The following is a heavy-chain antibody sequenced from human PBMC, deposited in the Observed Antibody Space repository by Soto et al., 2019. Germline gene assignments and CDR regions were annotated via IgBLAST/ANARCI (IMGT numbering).Heavy chain of an antibody. CDR1: GFSFRSYG. Sequence: PGGSLRLSCAASGFSFRSYGMHWVRQAPGKGLEWMAVISYDGDNKYYADSVKGRFTISRDNSKNTLYMQMNSLRAEDTAVYYCVKDVNKLLTIPHGYNCFDHWGQGTLATVSS. J-gene: IGHJ5*02. CDR2: ISYDGDNK. D-gene: IGHD2-15*01. CDR3: VKDVNKLLTIPHGYNCFDH. V-gene: IGHV3-30*18.